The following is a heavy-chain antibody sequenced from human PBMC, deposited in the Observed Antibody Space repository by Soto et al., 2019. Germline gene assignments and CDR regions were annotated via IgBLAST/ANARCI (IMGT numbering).Heavy chain of an antibody. CDR2: VYSNGNT. J-gene: IGHJ5*02. CDR3: ASLTNGRPGAS. CDR1: GDSITNNNYH. V-gene: IGHV4-39*01. Sequence: KTSETLSLTCTVSGDSITNNNYHWGWTRQPPGKGLEWIGTVYSNGNTYYNPSLKSRLAISVDTSKNQFSLSLISVTAADTAVYFCASLTNGRPGASWGQGTLVTVSS. D-gene: IGHD2-8*01.